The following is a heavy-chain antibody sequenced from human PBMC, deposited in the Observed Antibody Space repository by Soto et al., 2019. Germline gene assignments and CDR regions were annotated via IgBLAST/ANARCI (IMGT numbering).Heavy chain of an antibody. J-gene: IGHJ6*02. CDR1: GYSFSTHA. D-gene: IGHD1-1*01. CDR3: ARGKGMEENYYYYGIDV. Sequence: GASVKVSCKASGYSFSTHAMHWVRQAPGQGLEWMGWINGGNGNTKYSQKFRDRVTITRDTSASTGYMELSSLRSEDTAVYYCARGKGMEENYYYYGIDVWGQGTTVTVSS. V-gene: IGHV1-3*01. CDR2: INGGNGNT.